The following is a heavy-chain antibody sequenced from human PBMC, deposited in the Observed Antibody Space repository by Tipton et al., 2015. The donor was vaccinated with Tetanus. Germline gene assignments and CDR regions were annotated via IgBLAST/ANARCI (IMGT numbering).Heavy chain of an antibody. D-gene: IGHD2-15*01. CDR3: AKDSHQYCSGGSCWGFDI. CDR1: GFTFSSYA. CDR2: ISGSGGST. V-gene: IGHV3-23*01. J-gene: IGHJ3*02. Sequence: SLRLSCAASGFTFSSYAMSWVRQAPGKGLEWVSAISGSGGSTYYADSVKGRFTISRDNSKNMLYLQMNSLRAEDTAVYYCAKDSHQYCSGGSCWGFDIWGQGTMVTVSS.